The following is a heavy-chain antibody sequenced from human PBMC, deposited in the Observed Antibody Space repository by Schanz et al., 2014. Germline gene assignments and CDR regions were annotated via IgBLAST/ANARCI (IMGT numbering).Heavy chain of an antibody. CDR2: VPFDGSQK. Sequence: VQLLESGGGLVQPGGSLRLSCAASGFTFSSYALHWVRQAPGKGLEWVAFVPFDGSQKFYADSVKGRFTISRDNSKNTVYLQMNSLRPGDTAVYYCAKGRFGELSAFDIWGQGTMVTVSS. CDR1: GFTFSSYA. D-gene: IGHD3-10*01. J-gene: IGHJ3*02. V-gene: IGHV3-30*02. CDR3: AKGRFGELSAFDI.